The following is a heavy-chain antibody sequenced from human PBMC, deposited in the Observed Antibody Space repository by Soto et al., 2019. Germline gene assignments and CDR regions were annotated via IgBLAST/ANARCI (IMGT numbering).Heavy chain of an antibody. J-gene: IGHJ6*02. V-gene: IGHV1-8*01. Sequence: GASVKVSCKASGYTFTSYDINWVRQATGQGLEWMGWMNPNSGNTGYAQKFQGRVTMTRNTSISTAYMELSSLRSEDTAVYYCARDSRPPLTMVRAIRHGMDVWGQGTTVTVSS. CDR1: GYTFTSYD. CDR2: MNPNSGNT. D-gene: IGHD3-10*01. CDR3: ARDSRPPLTMVRAIRHGMDV.